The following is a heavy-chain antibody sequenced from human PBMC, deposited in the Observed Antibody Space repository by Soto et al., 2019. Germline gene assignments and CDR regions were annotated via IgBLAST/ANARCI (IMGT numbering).Heavy chain of an antibody. D-gene: IGHD3-22*01. CDR2: IYPGDSDT. J-gene: IGHJ4*02. CDR3: ARAPESYYDSSGYYYGYFDY. V-gene: IGHV5-51*01. Sequence: GESLKISCEGSGYSFVIYCIGLVLQMPGKGLEWMGIIYPGDSDTRYSPSFQGQVTISADKSITTVYLQWSSLKASDTAMYYCARAPESYYDSSGYYYGYFDYWGQGTLVTVSS. CDR1: GYSFVIYC.